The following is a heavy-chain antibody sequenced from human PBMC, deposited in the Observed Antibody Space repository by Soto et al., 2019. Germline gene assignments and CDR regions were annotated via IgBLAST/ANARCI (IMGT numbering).Heavy chain of an antibody. CDR3: ARHTYYYDSVDY. V-gene: IGHV4-59*01. J-gene: IGHJ4*02. D-gene: IGHD3-22*01. CDR1: GGSISSYY. Sequence: SETLSLTCTVSGGSISSYYWSWIRQPPGKGLEWIGYIYYSGSTNYNPSLKSRVTISVDTSKNQFSLKLSSVTAADTAVYYCARHTYYYDSVDYWGQGTLVTVSS. CDR2: IYYSGST.